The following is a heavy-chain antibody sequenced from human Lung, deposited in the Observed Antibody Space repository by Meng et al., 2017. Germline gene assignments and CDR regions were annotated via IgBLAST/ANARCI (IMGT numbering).Heavy chain of an antibody. CDR2: IYWDDEK. D-gene: IGHD3-22*01. CDR1: GSSLSTSGVA. J-gene: IGHJ4*02. Sequence: QITLKESCPALVKPTQTLTLTCTLSGSSLSTSGVAVGWIRQPPGKALEWLALIYWDDEKRYSPSLKSRLTITKDTSKNHVVLTMTNMDPVDTATYYCAHSWGSGYYFGPLDYWGQGTLVTVSS. V-gene: IGHV2-5*02. CDR3: AHSWGSGYYFGPLDY.